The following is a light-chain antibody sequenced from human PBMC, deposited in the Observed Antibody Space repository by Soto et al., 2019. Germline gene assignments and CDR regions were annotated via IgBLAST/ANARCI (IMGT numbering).Light chain of an antibody. Sequence: DIQMTQSPSSLSASVGDSVTITCRASQGIINYLAWFQQKPGKVPKLLIYTASTLQSGVPSRFSGSGSGTEFTLPITSLQPEDVATYYCQKYNSAPRTFGQGTKVEIK. CDR2: TAS. J-gene: IGKJ1*01. CDR3: QKYNSAPRT. CDR1: QGIINY. V-gene: IGKV1-27*01.